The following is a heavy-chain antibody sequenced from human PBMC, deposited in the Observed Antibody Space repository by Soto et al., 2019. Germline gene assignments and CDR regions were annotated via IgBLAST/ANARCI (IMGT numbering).Heavy chain of an antibody. D-gene: IGHD2-15*01. CDR1: GYSFTNYC. J-gene: IGHJ2*01. CDR3: ARDGGLLTASWHYDL. V-gene: IGHV1-46*01. Sequence: QVQLVQSGADVKKPGTSVKVSCKAAGYSFTNYCMYWVRQAPGQGLEGMGMINPRTGSTRYAQKFQDRVPLTRDTSTTTVYMELSTLISDDTAVYYCARDGGLLTASWHYDLWGPGTLVTVSS. CDR2: INPRTGST.